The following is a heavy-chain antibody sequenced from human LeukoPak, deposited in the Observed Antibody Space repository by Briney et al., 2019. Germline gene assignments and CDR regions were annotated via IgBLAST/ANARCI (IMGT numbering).Heavy chain of an antibody. Sequence: ETLSLPCTVSGGSISSSSYYWGWIRPPPGKGLEWIGSIYYTGSTYCNPSLKSRVTISVDTSKNQFSLKLSSVTAADTAVYYCARLHYGGNYGYYYYYMDVWGKGTTVTISS. J-gene: IGHJ6*03. CDR2: IYYTGST. V-gene: IGHV4-39*01. D-gene: IGHD4-23*01. CDR3: ARLHYGGNYGYYYYYMDV. CDR1: GGSISSSSYY.